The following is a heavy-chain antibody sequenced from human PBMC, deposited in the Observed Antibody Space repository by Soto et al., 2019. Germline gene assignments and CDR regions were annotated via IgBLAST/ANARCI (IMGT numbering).Heavy chain of an antibody. Sequence: ASVKVSCKASGFTFTSSAMQWVRQARGQRLEWIGWIVVGSGNTNYAQKFQERVTITRDMSTSTAYMELSSLRSEDTAVYYCAAGYCSGGSCPFDYWGQGTLVTVSS. CDR1: GFTFTSSA. V-gene: IGHV1-58*02. CDR3: AAGYCSGGSCPFDY. J-gene: IGHJ4*02. CDR2: IVVGSGNT. D-gene: IGHD2-15*01.